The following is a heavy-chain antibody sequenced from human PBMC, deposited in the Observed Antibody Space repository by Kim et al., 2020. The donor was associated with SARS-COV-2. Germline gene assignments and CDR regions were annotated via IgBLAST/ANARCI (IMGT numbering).Heavy chain of an antibody. V-gene: IGHV3-30*04. CDR3: ARDPGLTTGTTDYFDY. CDR2: ISYDGSNK. Sequence: GGSLRLSCAASGFTFSSYAMHWVRQAPGKGLEWVAVISYDGSNKYYADSVKGRFTISRDNSKNTLYLQMNSLRAEDTAVYYCARDPGLTTGTTDYFDYWGQGTLLIVSA. D-gene: IGHD1-1*01. J-gene: IGHJ4*02. CDR1: GFTFSSYA.